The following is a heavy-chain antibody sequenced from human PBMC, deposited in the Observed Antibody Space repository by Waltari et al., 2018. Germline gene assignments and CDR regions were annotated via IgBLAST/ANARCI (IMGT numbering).Heavy chain of an antibody. J-gene: IGHJ5*02. V-gene: IGHV4-61*02. CDR1: GGSIRRGSYY. D-gene: IGHD3-22*01. CDR2: IYTSGST. Sequence: QVQLQESGPGLVKPSQTLSLTCTVSGGSIRRGSYYWRWIRQPAGKGLEWIGRIYTSGSTNYNPSLKSRVTISVDTSKNQFSLKLSSVTAADTAVYYCARDRVRGYYDSSGYYWFDPWGQGTLVTVSS. CDR3: ARDRVRGYYDSSGYYWFDP.